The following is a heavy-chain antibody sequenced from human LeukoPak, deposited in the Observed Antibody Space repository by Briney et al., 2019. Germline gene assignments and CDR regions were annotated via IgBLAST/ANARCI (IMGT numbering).Heavy chain of an antibody. Sequence: QTGGSLRLSCAASGFTFSSYWMHWVRQAPGKGLVWVSRIHSDGTTTRYADSVKGRFTVSRDNAKNTLYLQMNSLRAEDTAVYYCARGRYCTVGSCSSAWFDPWGQGALVTVSS. CDR1: GFTFSSYW. J-gene: IGHJ5*02. CDR2: IHSDGTTT. V-gene: IGHV3-74*01. D-gene: IGHD2-15*01. CDR3: ARGRYCTVGSCSSAWFDP.